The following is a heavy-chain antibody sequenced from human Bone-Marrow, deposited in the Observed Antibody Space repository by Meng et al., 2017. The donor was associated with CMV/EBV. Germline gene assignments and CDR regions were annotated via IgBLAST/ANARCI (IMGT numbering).Heavy chain of an antibody. D-gene: IGHD2-2*02. CDR1: GYTFTGYY. V-gene: IGHV1-2*02. Sequence: ASVKVSCKASGYTFTGYYMHWVRQAPGQGLEWMGWINPNSGGTNYAQKFQGRVTMTRDTSISTAYMELSRLRSDDTAVYYCAKDCGTYSCYKRRLAWGQGTLVTVSS. CDR2: INPNSGGT. J-gene: IGHJ4*02. CDR3: AKDCGTYSCYKRRLA.